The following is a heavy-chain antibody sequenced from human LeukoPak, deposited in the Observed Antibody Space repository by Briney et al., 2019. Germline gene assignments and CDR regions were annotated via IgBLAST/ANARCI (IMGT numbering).Heavy chain of an antibody. V-gene: IGHV5-51*01. CDR1: GYSFTSYW. D-gene: IGHD2-15*01. CDR3: ARRGASKGKYCSGGSCPYSFDY. Sequence: GESLKISCKGSGYSFTSYWIGWVRQMPGKGLEWMGIIYPGDSDTRYSPSFQGQVTISADKSISTAYLQWSSLKASDTAMYYCARRGASKGKYCSGGSCPYSFDYWGQGTLVTVSS. J-gene: IGHJ4*02. CDR2: IYPGDSDT.